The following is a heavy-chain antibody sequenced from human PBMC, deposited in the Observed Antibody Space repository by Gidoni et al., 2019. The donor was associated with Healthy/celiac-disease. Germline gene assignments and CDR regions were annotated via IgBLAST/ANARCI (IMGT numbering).Heavy chain of an antibody. CDR3: ARGTGAVAGSGFDY. D-gene: IGHD6-19*01. CDR2: IYYSGST. V-gene: IGHV4-59*01. Sequence: QVQLQESGPGLVKPSETLSLPCTVSGGSISSYYWSWIRQPPGKGLEWIGYIYYSGSTNYNPSLKSRVTISVDTSKNQFSLKLSSVTAADTAVYYCARGTGAVAGSGFDYWGQGTLVTVSS. CDR1: GGSISSYY. J-gene: IGHJ4*02.